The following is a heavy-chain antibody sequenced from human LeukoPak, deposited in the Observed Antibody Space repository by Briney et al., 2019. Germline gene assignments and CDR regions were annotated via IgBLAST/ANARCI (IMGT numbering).Heavy chain of an antibody. CDR2: INPKTGDT. Sequence: GASVKVSCKASGYSFIDYFIHWVRQAPGQGLECMGWINPKTGDTRYVQKFQGRVTMTRDMSTSTVYMELSSLRSEDTAVYYCARGGAARLYYWGQGTLVTVSS. V-gene: IGHV1-2*02. D-gene: IGHD6-6*01. J-gene: IGHJ4*02. CDR1: GYSFIDYF. CDR3: ARGGAARLYY.